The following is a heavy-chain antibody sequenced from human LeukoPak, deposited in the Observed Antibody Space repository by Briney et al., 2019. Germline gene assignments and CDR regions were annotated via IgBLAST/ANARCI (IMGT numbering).Heavy chain of an antibody. CDR1: GFTLSSYY. Sequence: GGSLRLSCVVSGFTLSSYYMNWVRQAPGKGLEWVSSISSSRSYIYYADSVKGRFTISRDNAKNSLYLQMNSLRAEDTAVYYCAREQVGATTWFDPWGQGTLVTVSS. CDR2: ISSSRSYI. V-gene: IGHV3-21*01. CDR3: AREQVGATTWFDP. J-gene: IGHJ5*02. D-gene: IGHD1-26*01.